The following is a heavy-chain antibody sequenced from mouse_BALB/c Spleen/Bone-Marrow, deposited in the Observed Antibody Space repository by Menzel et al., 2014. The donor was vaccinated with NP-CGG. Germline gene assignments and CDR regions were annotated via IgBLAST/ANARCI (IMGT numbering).Heavy chain of an antibody. CDR1: GYTFTSYT. V-gene: IGHV1-4*01. J-gene: IGHJ3*01. CDR2: IKPCSGYA. D-gene: IGHD2-12*01. CDR3: ARAAYYRYDEGAWFDY. Sequence: QLNQSWAELARPGASVKVSCKVSGYTFTSYTMHWVKQRPGQALEWLGYIKPCSGYANNNQKIKDKNKLTAEKYSSTSSMELSSQTSEDSGGYYCARAAYYRYDEGAWFDYWGQGTLVTVSA.